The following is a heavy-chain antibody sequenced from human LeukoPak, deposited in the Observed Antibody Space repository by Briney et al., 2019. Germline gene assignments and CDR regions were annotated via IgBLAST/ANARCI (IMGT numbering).Heavy chain of an antibody. J-gene: IGHJ4*02. CDR2: IAYDGSYK. Sequence: GRSLRLSCAASGFTFTSYAMHWVRQAPGKGLEWVAIIAYDGSYKYYADSVKGRFTISRDNSENTLYLQMNSLRAEDTAVYYGARDGRWLQRSYQYYFDYWGQGTLVTVSS. V-gene: IGHV3-30*04. D-gene: IGHD5-24*01. CDR3: ARDGRWLQRSYQYYFDY. CDR1: GFTFTSYA.